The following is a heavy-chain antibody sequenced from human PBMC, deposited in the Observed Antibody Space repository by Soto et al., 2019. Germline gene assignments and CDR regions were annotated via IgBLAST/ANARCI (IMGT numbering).Heavy chain of an antibody. D-gene: IGHD6-6*01. J-gene: IGHJ6*03. CDR3: ARSVVAPTTGYYMDV. Sequence: ASVKVSCKASGYTFTSYDINWVRQATGQGLEWMGWMNPNSGNTGYAQKFQGRVTMTRNTSISTAYMELSSLRSEDTAFYYCARSVVAPTTGYYMDVWGKGTTVTVSS. V-gene: IGHV1-8*01. CDR2: MNPNSGNT. CDR1: GYTFTSYD.